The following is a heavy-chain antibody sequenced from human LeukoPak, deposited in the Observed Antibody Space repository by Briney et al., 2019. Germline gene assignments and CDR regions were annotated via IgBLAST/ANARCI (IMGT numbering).Heavy chain of an antibody. Sequence: PSETLSLTCTVSGGSISSYYWSWIRQPPGKGLEWIGYIYYSGSTNYNPSLKSRVTISVDTSKNQFSLKLSSATAADTAVYYCARGKCIYDSRPVAGWYFDYWGQGTLVTVSS. CDR2: IYYSGST. CDR1: GGSISSYY. CDR3: ARGKCIYDSRPVAGWYFDY. J-gene: IGHJ4*02. D-gene: IGHD3-22*01. V-gene: IGHV4-59*01.